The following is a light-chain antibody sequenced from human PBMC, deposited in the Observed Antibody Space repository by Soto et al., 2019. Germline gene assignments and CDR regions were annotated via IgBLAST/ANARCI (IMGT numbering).Light chain of an antibody. V-gene: IGKV1-5*03. Sequence: DIQMTQSPSTLSASVGDRVTITCRASQSISSWLAWYQQKPGKAPKLLIYKASSLESGVPSRFSGSGSGTEFTLTISSLQPDDFEIYYCQQYNSYYTFGQVTKLEIK. CDR2: KAS. J-gene: IGKJ2*01. CDR1: QSISSW. CDR3: QQYNSYYT.